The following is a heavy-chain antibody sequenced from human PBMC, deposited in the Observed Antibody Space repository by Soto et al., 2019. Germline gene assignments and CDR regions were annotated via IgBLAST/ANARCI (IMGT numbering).Heavy chain of an antibody. Sequence: QVQLVESGGGVVQPGRSLRLSCAASGFTFSSYGMHWVRQAPGKGLEWVAVISYDGSNKYYADSVKGRFTISRDNSKNTLYLQMNSLRAEDTAVYYCAKDSGGEWELLHDYWGQGTLVTVSS. V-gene: IGHV3-30*18. J-gene: IGHJ4*02. D-gene: IGHD1-26*01. CDR3: AKDSGGEWELLHDY. CDR2: ISYDGSNK. CDR1: GFTFSSYG.